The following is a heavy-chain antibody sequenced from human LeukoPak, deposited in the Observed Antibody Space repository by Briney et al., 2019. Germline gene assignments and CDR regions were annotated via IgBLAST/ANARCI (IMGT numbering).Heavy chain of an antibody. CDR2: IKPDGNEK. J-gene: IGHJ2*01. CDR3: ARDSRYCSTTSCYPNWYFDL. D-gene: IGHD2-2*01. V-gene: IGHV3-7*01. Sequence: GGSLRLSCAASGFTFSTSWMNWVRQAPGKGLEWVASIKPDGNEKYYMDSVKGRFTISRDNAKNSLYLHMNSLRAEDTAIYYCARDSRYCSTTSCYPNWYFDLWGRGTLVTVSS. CDR1: GFTFSTSW.